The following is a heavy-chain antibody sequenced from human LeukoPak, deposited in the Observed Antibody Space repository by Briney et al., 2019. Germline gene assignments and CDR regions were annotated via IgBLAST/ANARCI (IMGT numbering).Heavy chain of an antibody. J-gene: IGHJ4*02. D-gene: IGHD3-3*01. CDR3: ARGPYYDFWSGYYILWSHNAGIDY. CDR1: GFTFSSYS. CDR2: ISSSSSTI. V-gene: IGHV3-48*01. Sequence: PGGSLRLSCAASGFTFSSYSMNWVRQAPGKGLEWVSYISSSSSTIYYADSVKGRFTISRDNAKNSLYLQMNSLRAEDTAVYYCARGPYYDFWSGYYILWSHNAGIDYWGQGTLVTVSS.